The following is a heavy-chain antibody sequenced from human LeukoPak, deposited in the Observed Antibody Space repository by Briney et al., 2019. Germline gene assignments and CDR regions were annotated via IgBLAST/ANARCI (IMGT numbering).Heavy chain of an antibody. CDR3: ARDGARGIVVVITHFDY. J-gene: IGHJ4*02. Sequence: GGSLRLSCAASGFTFDDYGMSWVRQAPGKGLEWVSGINWNGGSTGYADSVKGRFTISRDNAKNSLYLQMNSLRAEDTALYYCARDGARGIVVVITHFDYWGQGTLVTVSS. V-gene: IGHV3-20*04. CDR2: INWNGGST. CDR1: GFTFDDYG. D-gene: IGHD3-22*01.